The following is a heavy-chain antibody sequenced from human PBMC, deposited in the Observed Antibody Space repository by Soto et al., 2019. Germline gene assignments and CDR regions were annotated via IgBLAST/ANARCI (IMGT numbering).Heavy chain of an antibody. V-gene: IGHV3-11*01. Sequence: QVQLVESGGGVVKPGGSRRLSCAASGFSFSDYYMNWIRQAPGKGLEWVSYIGGTGRTIFYAVSVKGRFTISRDNAKNSLYLQMNSLRAEDTALYYCARPSAMEMANYAGHWGQVTLVTVSS. D-gene: IGHD1-7*01. J-gene: IGHJ4*02. CDR2: IGGTGRTI. CDR1: GFSFSDYY. CDR3: ARPSAMEMANYAGH.